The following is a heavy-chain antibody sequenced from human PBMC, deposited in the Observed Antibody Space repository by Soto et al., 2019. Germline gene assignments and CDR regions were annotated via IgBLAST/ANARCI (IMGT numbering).Heavy chain of an antibody. CDR1: GYTFTSYA. CDR3: AREDTVVVPAAMMLDYYYYYMDV. V-gene: IGHV1-3*01. D-gene: IGHD2-2*01. CDR2: INAGNGNT. J-gene: IGHJ6*03. Sequence: ASVKVSCKASGYTFTSYAMHWVRQAPGQRLEWMGWINAGNGNTKYSQKFQGRVTITRDTSASTAYMELSSLRSEDTAVYYCAREDTVVVPAAMMLDYYYYYMDVWGKGTTVTVSS.